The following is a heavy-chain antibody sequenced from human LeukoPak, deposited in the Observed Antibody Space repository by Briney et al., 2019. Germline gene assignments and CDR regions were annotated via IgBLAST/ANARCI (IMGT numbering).Heavy chain of an antibody. Sequence: GGSLRLSCAASGFTFSSYDMHWVRQATGKGLEWVSAIGTAGDTYYPGSVKGRFTISRENAKNSLYLQMNSLRAEDTAVYYCARDLGSKIVVPAGPLYNWGQGTLVTVSS. CDR1: GFTFSSYD. CDR2: IGTAGDT. V-gene: IGHV3-13*01. D-gene: IGHD2-2*01. CDR3: ARDLGSKIVVPAGPLYN. J-gene: IGHJ4*02.